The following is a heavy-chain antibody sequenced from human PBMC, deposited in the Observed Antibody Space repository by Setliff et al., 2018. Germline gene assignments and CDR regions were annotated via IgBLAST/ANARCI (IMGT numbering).Heavy chain of an antibody. V-gene: IGHV4-4*07. J-gene: IGHJ4*02. Sequence: PSETLSLTCTVSRGPINSHYWSWIRQPAGKGLEWIGRIYADGSTNYNPSLKSRVTMSIDTSKNQFFLEVRSVIAADTAVYYCARDRGSNNSPEDFDYWGLGTLVTVSS. CDR2: IYADGST. CDR3: ARDRGSNNSPEDFDY. CDR1: RGPINSHY. D-gene: IGHD1-20*01.